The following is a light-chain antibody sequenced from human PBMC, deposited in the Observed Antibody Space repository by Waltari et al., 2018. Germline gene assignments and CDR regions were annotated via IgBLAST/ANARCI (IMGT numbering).Light chain of an antibody. J-gene: IGLJ3*02. V-gene: IGLV5-45*03. CDR1: SGINVGTYW. CDR3: MIWHNSAWV. CDR2: YKSGSDK. Sequence: QAVLTQPSSLSTSPGASASLPCTLRSGINVGTYWIYCYQQKPGSPPQYPLKYKSGSDKQQGSGVPSRFSGSKDASANAGILLISGLQSEDEADYYCMIWHNSAWVLGGGTKLTVL.